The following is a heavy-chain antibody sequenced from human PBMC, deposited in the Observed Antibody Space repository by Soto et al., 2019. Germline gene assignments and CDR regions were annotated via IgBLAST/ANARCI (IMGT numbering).Heavy chain of an antibody. CDR1: GYTFTSYA. CDR2: INAGNGNT. Sequence: GASVRVSCKASGYTFTSYALHWVRQAPGQRLEWMEWINAGNGNTKYSQKFQGRVTITRDTSASTAYMELSSLRSEDTAVYYCARSLMNTAMVTFYYFDYWGQGTLVTVSS. V-gene: IGHV1-3*01. D-gene: IGHD5-18*01. J-gene: IGHJ4*02. CDR3: ARSLMNTAMVTFYYFDY.